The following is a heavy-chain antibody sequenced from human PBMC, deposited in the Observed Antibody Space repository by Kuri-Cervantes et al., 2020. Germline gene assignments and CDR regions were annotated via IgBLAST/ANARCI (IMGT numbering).Heavy chain of an antibody. D-gene: IGHD1-26*01. J-gene: IGHJ4*02. CDR2: ISWNSGSI. Sequence: LRLSCAASGFTFDDYAMHWVRQAPGKGLEWVSGISWNSGSIGYADSVKGRFTISRDNAKNSLYLQMNSLRAEDTALYYCAKDRGWELLSGFDYWGQGTLVTVSS. CDR1: GFTFDDYA. V-gene: IGHV3-9*01. CDR3: AKDRGWELLSGFDY.